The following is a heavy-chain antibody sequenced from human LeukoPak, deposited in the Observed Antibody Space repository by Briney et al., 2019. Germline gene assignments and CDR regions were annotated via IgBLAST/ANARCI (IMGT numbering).Heavy chain of an antibody. D-gene: IGHD1-7*01. CDR1: GYTFTSYD. CDR2: MNPNSGNT. J-gene: IGHJ4*02. CDR3: ARGEYGITGTTFDY. V-gene: IGHV1-8*01. Sequence: ASVKVSCKAPGYTFTSYDINWVRQATGQGLEWMGWMNPNSGNTGYAQKFQGRVTMTRNTSISTAYMELSSLRSEDTAVYYCARGEYGITGTTFDYWGQGTLVTVSS.